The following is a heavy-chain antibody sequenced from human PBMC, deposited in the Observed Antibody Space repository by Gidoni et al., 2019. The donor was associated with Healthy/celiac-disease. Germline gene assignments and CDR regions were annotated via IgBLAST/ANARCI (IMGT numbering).Heavy chain of an antibody. CDR3: ARGHSSGWYDESEYFQH. J-gene: IGHJ1*01. CDR2: ISWNGGST. V-gene: IGHV3-20*01. Sequence: EVQLVESGGGAVRPGGSLRLSCAAPGFTFDDYGMSWVRQAPGKGLEWVSGISWNGGSTGYADSVKGRFTISRDNAKNSLYLQMNSLRAEDTALYHCARGHSSGWYDESEYFQHWGQGTLVTVSS. D-gene: IGHD6-19*01. CDR1: GFTFDDYG.